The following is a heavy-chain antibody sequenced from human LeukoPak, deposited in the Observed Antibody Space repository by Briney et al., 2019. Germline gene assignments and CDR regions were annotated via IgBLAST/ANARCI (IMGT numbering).Heavy chain of an antibody. Sequence: SETLSLTCSVSGGSVSSYYWTWIRQPPKKGLEWLGHIYDNGKTNYNPSLKSRVTFSVDTSNNQISLRLRSVTAADTAVYYCARDSPPAYCSGGSCYFDYWGQGTLVTVSS. D-gene: IGHD2-15*01. J-gene: IGHJ4*02. CDR2: IYDNGKT. V-gene: IGHV4-59*02. CDR1: GGSVSSYY. CDR3: ARDSPPAYCSGGSCYFDY.